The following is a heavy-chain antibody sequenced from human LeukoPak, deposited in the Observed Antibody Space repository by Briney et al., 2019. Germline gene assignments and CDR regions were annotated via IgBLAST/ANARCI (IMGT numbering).Heavy chain of an antibody. J-gene: IGHJ5*02. CDR3: ARGVVDYSTRSGYLSP. V-gene: IGHV4-34*01. D-gene: IGHD3-22*01. CDR2: IYSTGSA. Sequence: SETLSLTCAVHSGSFSDYCWTWIRQPPGRGLESIGEIYSTGSANYNPSLKSRLAISVDTSRSQFSLRLSSLTAADTAVYFCARGVVDYSTRSGYLSPWGQGTLVAVSS. CDR1: SGSFSDYC.